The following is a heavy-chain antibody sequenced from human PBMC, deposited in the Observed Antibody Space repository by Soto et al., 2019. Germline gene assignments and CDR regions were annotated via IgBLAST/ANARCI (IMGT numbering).Heavy chain of an antibody. Sequence: HPGGSLRLSCAASGFTFSSYAMSWVRQAPGKGLEWVSAISGSGGSTYYADSVKGRFTISRDNSKNTLYLQMNSLRAEDTAVYYCTSSGWYYYYGMDFWGQGTTVTVAS. CDR1: GFTFSSYA. CDR2: ISGSGGST. D-gene: IGHD6-19*01. V-gene: IGHV3-23*01. J-gene: IGHJ6*02. CDR3: TSSGWYYYYGMDF.